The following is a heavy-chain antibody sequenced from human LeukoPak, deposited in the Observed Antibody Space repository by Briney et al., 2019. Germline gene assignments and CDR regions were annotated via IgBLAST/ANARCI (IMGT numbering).Heavy chain of an antibody. Sequence: PGGSLRLSCAASGFTFSTYAMNWVRQAPGKGLEWVAVISDDGRHNYYADSVKGRFTISRDNSKNTLYLQMNSLRAEDTAVYYCARDRFGPGGTWFDPWGQGTLVTVSS. D-gene: IGHD3-10*01. J-gene: IGHJ5*02. CDR2: ISDDGRHN. CDR3: ARDRFGPGGTWFDP. V-gene: IGHV3-30*14. CDR1: GFTFSTYA.